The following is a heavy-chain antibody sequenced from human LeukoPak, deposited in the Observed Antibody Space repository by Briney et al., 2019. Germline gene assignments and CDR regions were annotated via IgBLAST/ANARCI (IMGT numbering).Heavy chain of an antibody. CDR1: GGSISSYY. D-gene: IGHD3-22*01. V-gene: IGHV4-59*08. J-gene: IGHJ5*02. CDR2: IYYSGST. Sequence: SETLSLTCTVSGGSISSYYWSWIRQPPGKGLEWIGYIYYSGSTNYNPSLKSRVTISVDTSKNQFSLKLTSVTAADTAVYYCASSGYYYDSSGSSWGQGTLVTVSS. CDR3: ASSGYYYDSSGSS.